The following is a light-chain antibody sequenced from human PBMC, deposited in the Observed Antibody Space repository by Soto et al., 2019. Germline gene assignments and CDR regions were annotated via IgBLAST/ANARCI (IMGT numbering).Light chain of an antibody. Sequence: QSVLTQPASVSGSPGQSITISCTGTSSDVGGYNSVSWYQQHPGKAPKLMISEVSNRPSGVSTRFSGSKSGNTASLTISGLQAEDEADYYCSSYTSTSTPWVFGGGTQLTVL. CDR1: SSDVGGYNS. CDR3: SSYTSTSTPWV. V-gene: IGLV2-14*01. J-gene: IGLJ3*02. CDR2: EVS.